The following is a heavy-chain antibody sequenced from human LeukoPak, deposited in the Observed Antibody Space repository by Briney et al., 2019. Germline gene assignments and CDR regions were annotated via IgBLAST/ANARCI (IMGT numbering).Heavy chain of an antibody. Sequence: QPGGSLILSCAASGITFGSYSMSWVRQAPGKGLEWVAGISGSGGSTYYADSVKGRFTISRDNSKNPLYLQMNSVSAEDTAVYYCAKDDYGGTPTDYWGQGTLVTVSS. CDR3: AKDDYGGTPTDY. J-gene: IGHJ4*02. V-gene: IGHV3-23*01. D-gene: IGHD4-23*01. CDR1: GITFGSYS. CDR2: ISGSGGST.